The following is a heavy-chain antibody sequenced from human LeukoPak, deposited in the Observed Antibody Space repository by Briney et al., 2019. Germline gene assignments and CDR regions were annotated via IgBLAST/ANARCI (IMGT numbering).Heavy chain of an antibody. Sequence: QAGGSLRLSCAASGFTFSSYWMHWVRQAPGKGLVWVSRINSDGSSTRYADSVKGRFTISRDNAKNSLYLQMNSLRAEDTALYYCAREMYSSGWLNAFDIWGQGTMVTVSS. CDR2: INSDGSST. D-gene: IGHD6-19*01. J-gene: IGHJ3*02. CDR3: AREMYSSGWLNAFDI. V-gene: IGHV3-74*01. CDR1: GFTFSSYW.